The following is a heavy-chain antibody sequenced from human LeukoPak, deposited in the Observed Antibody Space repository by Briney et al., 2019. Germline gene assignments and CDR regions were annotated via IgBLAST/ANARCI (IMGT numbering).Heavy chain of an antibody. CDR2: NYHSGTT. J-gene: IGHJ4*02. CDR1: GGSISTYY. Sequence: KPSETLSLTCSVSGGSISTYYWSWIRQPPGKSLEWIGYNYHSGTTNYNPSLKRRVIISVDMSKNQFSLKLSSVTAADTAVYYCASTKWLRHLYYFDYWGQGTLVTVSS. D-gene: IGHD5-12*01. V-gene: IGHV4-59*08. CDR3: ASTKWLRHLYYFDY.